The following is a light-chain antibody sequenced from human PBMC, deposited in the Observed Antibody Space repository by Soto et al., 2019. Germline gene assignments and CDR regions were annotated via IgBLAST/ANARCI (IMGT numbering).Light chain of an antibody. Sequence: DIQMTQSPSTLSASVGDRVTITCRASQSISSWLAWYQQKPGKAPKFLIYDASILESGVPSRFSGIGSGTEFTLTIRSLQPDDFAAYYCQQYNNYPGTFGQGHKVEIE. CDR3: QQYNNYPGT. V-gene: IGKV1-5*01. CDR1: QSISSW. J-gene: IGKJ1*01. CDR2: DAS.